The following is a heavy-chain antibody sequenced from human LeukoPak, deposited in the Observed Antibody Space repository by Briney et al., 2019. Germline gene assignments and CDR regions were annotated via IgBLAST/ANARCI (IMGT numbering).Heavy chain of an antibody. D-gene: IGHD3-22*01. Sequence: SETLSLTCTVSGGSISSYYWVWIRQPPGKGLEWIATIYYTGSTNYNPSLKSRVTISVDTSKNQFSLKLSSVTAADTAVYYCASFTYDSSGYQFDYWGQGTLVTVSS. V-gene: IGHV4-59*01. CDR1: GGSISSYY. CDR2: IYYTGST. CDR3: ASFTYDSSGYQFDY. J-gene: IGHJ4*02.